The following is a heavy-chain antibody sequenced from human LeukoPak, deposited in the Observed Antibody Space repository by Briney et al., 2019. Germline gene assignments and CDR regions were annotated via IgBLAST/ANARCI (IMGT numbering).Heavy chain of an antibody. CDR2: IPYDGSNK. CDR3: AREGVGITMIVVVIPFDY. V-gene: IGHV3-30-3*01. D-gene: IGHD3-22*01. J-gene: IGHJ4*02. Sequence: GGSLRLSCAASGFTFSSYAMHWVRQAPGKGLEWVADIPYDGSNKYYADSVKGRFTISRDNSKNTLYLQMNSLRAEDTAVYYCAREGVGITMIVVVIPFDYWGLGTLVTVSS. CDR1: GFTFSSYA.